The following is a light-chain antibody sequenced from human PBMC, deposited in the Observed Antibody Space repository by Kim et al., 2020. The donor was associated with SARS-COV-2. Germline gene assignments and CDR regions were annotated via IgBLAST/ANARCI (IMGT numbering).Light chain of an antibody. CDR1: RSVSSN. CDR2: GAS. CDR3: QQYGFWPWT. J-gene: IGKJ1*01. Sequence: VSPGERATLSCRASRSVSSNSAWYQQKPGQAPKLLIYGASTRAAGVPARFGGSGSGTEFTLTISSLQSEDFALYYCQQYGFWPWTFGQGTKVDIK. V-gene: IGKV3-15*01.